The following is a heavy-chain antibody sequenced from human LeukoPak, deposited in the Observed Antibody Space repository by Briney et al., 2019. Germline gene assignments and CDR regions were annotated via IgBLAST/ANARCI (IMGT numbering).Heavy chain of an antibody. CDR1: VGSISSYY. CDR3: SGGPGGSYGQTPY. V-gene: IGHV4-59*01. D-gene: IGHD1-26*01. CDR2: IYYSGST. Sequence: PSETLSLTCTVLVGSISSYYWSWIRQPPGKGLEWIGYIYYSGSTNNNPSLKSRVTISVDTSKNQFSLKLSSVTAADTAVYYCSGGPGGSYGQTPYWGQGTLVTVSS. J-gene: IGHJ4*02.